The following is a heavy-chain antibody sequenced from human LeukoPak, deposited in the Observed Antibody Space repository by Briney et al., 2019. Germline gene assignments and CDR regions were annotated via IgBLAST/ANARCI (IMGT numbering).Heavy chain of an antibody. V-gene: IGHV4-34*01. J-gene: IGHJ6*03. CDR1: GGSFSGYY. CDR3: ARSLVAGMPYYYYYMDV. Sequence: SETLSLTCAVYGGSFSGYYWSWIRQPPGKGLEWIGSIYYSGSTYYNPSLKSRVTISVDKSKNQFSLKLSSVTAADTAVYYCARSLVAGMPYYYYYMDVWGKGTTVTVSS. CDR2: IYYSGST. D-gene: IGHD6-19*01.